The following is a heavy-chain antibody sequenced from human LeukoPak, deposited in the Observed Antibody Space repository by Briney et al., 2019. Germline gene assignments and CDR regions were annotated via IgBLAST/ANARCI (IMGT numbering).Heavy chain of an antibody. CDR3: ARRLLYSNSFDS. CDR1: GGFISSYY. Sequence: PSETLTLTCTVPGGFISSYYWSWIRQPPGMGLEWIDYISYTGSTDYNPSLKSRVTIPMDTSKNQFSLRLSSVTATDTAVYYCARRLLYSNSFDSWGQGTLVTVSS. D-gene: IGHD6-13*01. CDR2: ISYTGST. V-gene: IGHV4-59*12. J-gene: IGHJ4*02.